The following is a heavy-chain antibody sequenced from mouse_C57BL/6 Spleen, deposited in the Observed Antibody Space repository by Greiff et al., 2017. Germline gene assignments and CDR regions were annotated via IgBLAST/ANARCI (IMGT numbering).Heavy chain of an antibody. D-gene: IGHD4-1*01. V-gene: IGHV1-54*01. J-gene: IGHJ2*01. CDR2: INPGSGGT. CDR1: GYAFTNYL. CDR3: ARRANWGYFDY. Sequence: QVQLKESGAELVRPGTSVKVSCKASGYAFTNYLIEWVKQRPGQGLEWIGVINPGSGGTNYNEKFKGKATLTADKSSSPAYMQLSSLTSEDSAVYFCARRANWGYFDYWGQGTTLTVSS.